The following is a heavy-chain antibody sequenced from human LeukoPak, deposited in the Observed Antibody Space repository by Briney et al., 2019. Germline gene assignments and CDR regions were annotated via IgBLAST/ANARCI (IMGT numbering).Heavy chain of an antibody. CDR1: GGSVSSGSYY. D-gene: IGHD2-2*02. CDR3: ARNYCSSTSCYNYYYYYGMDV. CDR2: IYYSGST. V-gene: IGHV4-61*01. J-gene: IGHJ6*02. Sequence: SETLSLTCTVSGGSVSSGSYYWSWIRQPPGKGLEWIGYIYYSGSTNYNPSLKSRVTISVDTSKNQFSLKLSSVTAADTAVYYCARNYCSSTSCYNYYYYYGMDVWGQGTTVTVSS.